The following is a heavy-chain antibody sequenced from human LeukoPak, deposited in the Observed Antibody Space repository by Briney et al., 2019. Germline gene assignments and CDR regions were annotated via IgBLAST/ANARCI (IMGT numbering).Heavy chain of an antibody. V-gene: IGHV4-31*02. CDR3: ARGGIVVVPAAMVTTVGWFDP. CDR1: GFTFSSYW. Sequence: LRLSCAASGFTFSSYWMHWIRQHPGKGLEWIGYIYYSGSTYYNPSLKSRVTISVDTSKNQFSLKLSSVTAADTAVYYCARGGIVVVPAAMVTTVGWFDPWGQGTLVTVSS. D-gene: IGHD2-2*01. J-gene: IGHJ5*02. CDR2: IYYSGST.